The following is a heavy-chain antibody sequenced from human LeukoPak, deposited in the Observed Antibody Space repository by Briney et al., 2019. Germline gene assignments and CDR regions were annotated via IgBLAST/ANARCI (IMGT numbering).Heavy chain of an antibody. D-gene: IGHD5-12*01. CDR1: GFTFSDYW. CDR2: INQDGSKE. CDR3: VRDGGVSGYDLLDY. V-gene: IGHV3-7*01. Sequence: GGSLRLSCAASGFTFSDYWMTWVRQAPGKGLEWVAHINQDGSKEYYMDSVKARFTISRDNAKNSLSLQMNSLRAEDTAVYYCVRDGGVSGYDLLDYWGQGTLVTVSS. J-gene: IGHJ4*02.